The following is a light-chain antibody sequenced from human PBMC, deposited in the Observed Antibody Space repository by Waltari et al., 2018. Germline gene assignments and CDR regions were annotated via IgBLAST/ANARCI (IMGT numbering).Light chain of an antibody. J-gene: IGLJ2*01. V-gene: IGLV7-46*01. CDR3: LLSYSGARV. CDR1: PGAVTSVHY. Sequence: QAVVTQEPSLTVSPGGTVTLTCGSSPGAVTSVHYPYWFQQKSCQAPRTLMSDTSNKHSGTPARFSGSLLGGKAALTLSGAQPEDEAEYYCLLSYSGARVFGGGTKLTVL. CDR2: DTS.